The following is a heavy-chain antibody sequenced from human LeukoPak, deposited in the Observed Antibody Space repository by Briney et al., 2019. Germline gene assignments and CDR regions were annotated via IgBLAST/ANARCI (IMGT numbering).Heavy chain of an antibody. Sequence: GSLSLSCAASGFTFSSYRMNWVRQPPGKGLEWIGNILYSGTTYYNPSLKSRVTISVDTSKNQFSLKLSSVTAADTAVYYCARLDSATDDDYWGQGTLVTVSS. CDR3: ARLDSATDDDY. CDR1: GFTFSSYR. CDR2: ILYSGTT. D-gene: IGHD1-1*01. J-gene: IGHJ4*02. V-gene: IGHV4-59*04.